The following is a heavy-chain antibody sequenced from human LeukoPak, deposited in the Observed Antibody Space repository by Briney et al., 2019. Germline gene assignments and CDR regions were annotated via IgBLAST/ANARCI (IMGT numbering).Heavy chain of an antibody. D-gene: IGHD3-16*01. CDR1: GYTFTGYY. J-gene: IGHJ3*02. CDR2: INPNSGGT. Sequence: ASVKVSCKASGYTFTGYYMHWVRQAPGQGLEWMGWINPNSGGTNYAQKFQGRVTMTRDTSISTAYMELSRLRSDDTAVYYCARIWGPVTAATSDGFDIWGQGTMVTVSS. V-gene: IGHV1-2*02. CDR3: ARIWGPVTAATSDGFDI.